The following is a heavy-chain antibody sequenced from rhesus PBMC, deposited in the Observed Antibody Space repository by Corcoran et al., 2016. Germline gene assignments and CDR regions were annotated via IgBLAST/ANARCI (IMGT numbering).Heavy chain of an antibody. CDR1: GGSISADYY. CDR2: IYGRGGGT. J-gene: IGHJ6*01. CDR3: ARGFRGLDS. V-gene: IGHV4-106*01. Sequence: QVQLQESGPGLVKPSETLSLTCAVSGGSISADYYGSWTRQPPGKGLEWLGYIYGRGGGTNYNPSLKNRVTISIDTSKTQFSLKLSSVTDADTAVYYCARGFRGLDSWGQGVVVTVSS.